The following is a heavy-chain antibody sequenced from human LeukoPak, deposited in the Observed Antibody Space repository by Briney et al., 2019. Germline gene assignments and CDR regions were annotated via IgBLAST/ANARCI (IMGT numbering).Heavy chain of an antibody. Sequence: SETLSLTCTVSGGXIKSYYCSWIRQPAGEGLEWLGHIYASGTTNYNPSLNSRVTMSVDTSKNQFSLRLASVTAADTAVYYCARVADRFGYNYGIDEYFDYWGQGTLVTVSS. CDR3: ARVADRFGYNYGIDEYFDY. J-gene: IGHJ4*02. CDR2: IYASGTT. CDR1: GGXIKSYY. V-gene: IGHV4-4*07. D-gene: IGHD5-18*01.